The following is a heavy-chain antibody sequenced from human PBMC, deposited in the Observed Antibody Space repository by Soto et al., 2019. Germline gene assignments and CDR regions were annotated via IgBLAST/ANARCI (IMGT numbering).Heavy chain of an antibody. CDR2: INHSGST. J-gene: IGHJ6*02. Sequence: QVQLQQLGAGLLKPSETLSLTCAVYGGSFSGYYWSWIRQPPGKGLEWIGEINHSGSTNYNPSLKSRVTISVDTSKNQFSLKLSSVTAADTAVYYCARNQKNFPGIAAAGTGYGMDVWGQGTTVTVSS. D-gene: IGHD6-13*01. CDR1: GGSFSGYY. CDR3: ARNQKNFPGIAAAGTGYGMDV. V-gene: IGHV4-34*01.